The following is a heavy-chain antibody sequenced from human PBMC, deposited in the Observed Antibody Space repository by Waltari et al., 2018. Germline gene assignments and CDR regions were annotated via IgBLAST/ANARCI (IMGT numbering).Heavy chain of an antibody. CDR1: GGCLSGYY. V-gene: IGHV4-34*01. D-gene: IGHD5-12*01. Sequence: QVQLQQWGAGLVKPSETLSLTCAVYGGCLSGYYWSWISQPPGKGLEWIGEINQSVSTNYNPYLKSRVTISVDTSKNQFSLKLSSVTAADTAVYYCARTRGYNGRMVDYWGQGTLVTVSS. CDR2: INQSVST. J-gene: IGHJ4*02. CDR3: ARTRGYNGRMVDY.